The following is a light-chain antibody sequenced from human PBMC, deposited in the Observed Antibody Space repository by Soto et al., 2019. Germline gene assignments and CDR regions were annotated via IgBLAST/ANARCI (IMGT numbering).Light chain of an antibody. CDR2: GNS. Sequence: QSVLTQPPSVSGVPGQRVTISCTGSSSNIGAGYDVHWYQQLPGTAPKLLIYGNSNRPSGVPDRFSGSKSGTSASLAITGLQAEDEADYYCQSYDSSLSGLFGGGTKLTVL. J-gene: IGLJ2*01. CDR3: QSYDSSLSGL. CDR1: SSNIGAGYD. V-gene: IGLV1-40*01.